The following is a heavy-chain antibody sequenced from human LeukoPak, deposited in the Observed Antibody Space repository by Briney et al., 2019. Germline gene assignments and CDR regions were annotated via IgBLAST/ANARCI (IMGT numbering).Heavy chain of an antibody. Sequence: KSSETLSLTCTVSGGSVSSSGYYWGWIRQHPGKGLEWIGYIYYSGSTYYNPSLKSRVTISVDTPKNQFSLKLSSVTAADTAVYYCARESRYYCGGDCYAFDYWGQGTLVTVSS. CDR1: GGSVSSSGYY. CDR3: ARESRYYCGGDCYAFDY. CDR2: IYYSGST. D-gene: IGHD2-21*02. V-gene: IGHV4-31*03. J-gene: IGHJ4*02.